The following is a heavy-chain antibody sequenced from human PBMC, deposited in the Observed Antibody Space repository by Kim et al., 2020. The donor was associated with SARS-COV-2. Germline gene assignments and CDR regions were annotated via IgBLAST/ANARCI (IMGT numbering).Heavy chain of an antibody. V-gene: IGHV3-33*01. J-gene: IGHJ2*01. CDR3: ARDYSFLAYFDL. CDR2: IWYDGSNK. Sequence: GGSLRLSCAASGFTFSSYGMHWVRQAPGKGLEWVAVIWYDGSNKYYADSVKGRFTISRDNSKNTLYLQMNSLRAEDTAVYYCARDYSFLAYFDLWGRGTLVTVSS. CDR1: GFTFSSYG. D-gene: IGHD5-18*01.